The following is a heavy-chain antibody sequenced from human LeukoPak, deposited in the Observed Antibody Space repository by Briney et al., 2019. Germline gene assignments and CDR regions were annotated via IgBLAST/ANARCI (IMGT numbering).Heavy chain of an antibody. V-gene: IGHV3-23*01. Sequence: PGGSLRLSCAASGFTFVHYAMTWVRQTPGKGLEWVSSLGTIGGSEYFADSVKGRFTISRDNAKNSLYLQMNSLRAEDTAVYYCARDKGDYDTSGSLFVFGGQGTLVTVSS. CDR1: GFTFVHYA. J-gene: IGHJ4*02. D-gene: IGHD3-22*01. CDR2: LGTIGGSE. CDR3: ARDKGDYDTSGSLFVF.